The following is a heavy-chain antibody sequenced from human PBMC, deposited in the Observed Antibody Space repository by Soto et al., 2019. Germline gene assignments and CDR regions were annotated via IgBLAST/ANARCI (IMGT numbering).Heavy chain of an antibody. J-gene: IGHJ4*02. CDR3: AKDEAAAGTDY. CDR2: ISDSGGST. CDR1: GFTFSSYA. D-gene: IGHD6-13*01. Sequence: GGSLRLSCAASGFTFSSYAMSWVRQAPGKGLEWVSGISDSGGSTYYADSVKGRFTISRDNSKNTLYLEMNSLRAEDTAVYYCAKDEAAAGTDYWGQGTLVTVSS. V-gene: IGHV3-23*01.